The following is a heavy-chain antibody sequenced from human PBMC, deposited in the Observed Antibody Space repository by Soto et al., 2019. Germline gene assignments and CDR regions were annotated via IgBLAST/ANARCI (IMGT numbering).Heavy chain of an antibody. CDR2: IYYSGST. CDR3: ASNLAYCGGDCSNWFDP. CDR1: GGSISSGGYY. D-gene: IGHD2-21*02. J-gene: IGHJ5*02. V-gene: IGHV4-31*03. Sequence: QVQLQESGPGLVKPSQTLSLTCTVSGGSISSGGYYWSWIRQHPGKCLEWIGYIYYSGSTYYNPSLKSRVTISVDPSKNQFSLKLSSVTAADTAVYYCASNLAYCGGDCSNWFDPWGQGTLVTVSS.